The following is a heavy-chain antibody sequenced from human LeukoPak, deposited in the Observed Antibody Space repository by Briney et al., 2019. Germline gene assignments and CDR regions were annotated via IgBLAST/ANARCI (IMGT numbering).Heavy chain of an antibody. Sequence: SETLSLTCTVSGGSISSYYWSWIRQPPGKGLEWIGYIYYSGSTNYNPSLKSRVTISVDTSKNQFSLKLSSVTAADTAVYYCARGALLWFGDRMEYYFDYWGQGTLLTVSS. V-gene: IGHV4-59*01. CDR3: ARGALLWFGDRMEYYFDY. CDR2: IYYSGST. D-gene: IGHD3-10*01. CDR1: GGSISSYY. J-gene: IGHJ4*02.